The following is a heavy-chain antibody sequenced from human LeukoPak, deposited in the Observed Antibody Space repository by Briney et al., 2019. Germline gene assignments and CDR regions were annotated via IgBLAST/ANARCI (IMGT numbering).Heavy chain of an antibody. V-gene: IGHV4-59*12. Sequence: PSETLSLTCTVSGGSISGYYWSWIRQPPGKGLEWIGCIFYSGSTNYNPSLKSRVTISVDTSKNQFSLKLSSVTAADTAVYYCARGRKMVRGVIRYYYYYMDVWGKGTTVTISS. D-gene: IGHD3-10*01. J-gene: IGHJ6*03. CDR3: ARGRKMVRGVIRYYYYYMDV. CDR2: IFYSGST. CDR1: GGSISGYY.